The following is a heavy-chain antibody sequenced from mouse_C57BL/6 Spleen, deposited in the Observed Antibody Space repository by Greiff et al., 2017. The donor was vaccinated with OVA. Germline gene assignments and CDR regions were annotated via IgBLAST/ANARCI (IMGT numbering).Heavy chain of an antibody. Sequence: QVQLQQSGAELVRPGTSVKVSCKASGYAFTNYLIEWVKQRPGQGLEWIGVINPGSGGTNYNEKFKGKATLTADKSSSTAYMQLSSLTSEDSAVYFCARSGDYGNYADYWGQGTTLTVSS. D-gene: IGHD2-1*01. CDR3: ARSGDYGNYADY. CDR2: INPGSGGT. J-gene: IGHJ2*01. CDR1: GYAFTNYL. V-gene: IGHV1-54*01.